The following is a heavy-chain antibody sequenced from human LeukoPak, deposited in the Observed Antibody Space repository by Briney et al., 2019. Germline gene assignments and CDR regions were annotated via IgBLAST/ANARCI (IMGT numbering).Heavy chain of an antibody. Sequence: PGGSLRLSCAGPGLIFSDYTMHWVRQAPGKGLEWVALISYERDTTHYADSVKGRFTISRDHSKNTLYLQMNSLRAEDTAVYYCATSLISGSYYVPHFDYWGQGTLVTVSS. D-gene: IGHD1-26*01. CDR1: GLIFSDYT. J-gene: IGHJ4*02. CDR2: ISYERDTT. CDR3: ATSLISGSYYVPHFDY. V-gene: IGHV3-30*03.